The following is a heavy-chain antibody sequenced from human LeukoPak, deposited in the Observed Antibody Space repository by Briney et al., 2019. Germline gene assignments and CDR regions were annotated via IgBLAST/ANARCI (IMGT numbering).Heavy chain of an antibody. Sequence: GGSLILSCAASGFIFSNFAMDWFRQAPGKGLEWVSSISDTGSRTFYADSVKGRFTISRDNSRNTLYLEMDNLRAEDTALYYCARDITIFGEPDYWGQGTLVAVSS. D-gene: IGHD3-3*01. CDR1: GFIFSNFA. V-gene: IGHV3-23*01. J-gene: IGHJ4*02. CDR3: ARDITIFGEPDY. CDR2: ISDTGSRT.